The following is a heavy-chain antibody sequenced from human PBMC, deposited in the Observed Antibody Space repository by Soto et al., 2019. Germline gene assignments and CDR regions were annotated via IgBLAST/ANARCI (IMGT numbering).Heavy chain of an antibody. Sequence: PGGSLRLSCAASEFIFRYWFMSWIRQAPGKGLEWISYISKDSGRATRYADSVKGRFTISRDNSKNTLYLQMNSLRAEDTAVYYCARVSLVISTFDYWGQGTLVTVSS. CDR1: EFIFRYWF. V-gene: IGHV3-11*04. J-gene: IGHJ4*02. CDR3: ARVSLVISTFDY. CDR2: ISKDSGRAT. D-gene: IGHD3-9*01.